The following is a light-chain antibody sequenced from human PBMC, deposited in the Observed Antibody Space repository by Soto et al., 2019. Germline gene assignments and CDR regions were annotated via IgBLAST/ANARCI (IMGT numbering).Light chain of an antibody. J-gene: IGLJ2*01. V-gene: IGLV3-21*02. CDR2: DDS. Sequence: SYELTQPPSVSVAPGQTARITCGGNNIGRKSVHWYQQTPGQAPVLVVYDDSDRPSGIPERFSGSNAGNTATLTISRVEAGDEADYYCQVWDSSSDPVVVGGGTKLTV. CDR3: QVWDSSSDPVV. CDR1: NIGRKS.